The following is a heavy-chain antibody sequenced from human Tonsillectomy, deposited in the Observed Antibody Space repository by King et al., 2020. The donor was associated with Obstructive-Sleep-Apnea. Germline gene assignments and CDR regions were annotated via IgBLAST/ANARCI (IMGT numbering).Heavy chain of an antibody. CDR1: GFTFSSNV. J-gene: IGHJ4*02. CDR3: VKDLTGGWCFDF. Sequence: VQLVESGGGVVQPGTSLRLSFAASGFTFSSNVMHPVPPAPGKGLEWMAFMLYVGNNEYYVDSVKGRFTISRDISKNTLYLQMNNLRPEDTAVYYCVKDLTGGWCFDFWGQGTLVTVSS. V-gene: IGHV3-30*18. D-gene: IGHD6-19*01. CDR2: MLYVGNNE.